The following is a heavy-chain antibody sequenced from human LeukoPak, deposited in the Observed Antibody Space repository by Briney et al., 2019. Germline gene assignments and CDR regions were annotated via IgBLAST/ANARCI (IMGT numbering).Heavy chain of an antibody. V-gene: IGHV4-34*01. CDR3: ASYDSSGYLDY. CDR1: GGSFSGYY. J-gene: IGHJ4*02. CDR2: INHSGNT. Sequence: SETLSLTCVVYGGSFSGYYWTWIRQSPGKGLEWIGEINHSGNTNYNPSLKSRVTISVDTSKNQFSLKLSSVTAADTAVYYCASYDSSGYLDYWGQGTLVTVSS. D-gene: IGHD3-22*01.